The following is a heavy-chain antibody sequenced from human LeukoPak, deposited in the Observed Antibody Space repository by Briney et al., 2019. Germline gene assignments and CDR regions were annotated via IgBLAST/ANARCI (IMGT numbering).Heavy chain of an antibody. CDR2: ISGSGGST. V-gene: IGHV3-23*01. CDR1: GFTFSSYA. Sequence: PGGSLRLSCAASGFTFSSYAMSWVRQAPGKGLKWVSAISGSGGSTYYADSVKGRFTISRDNSKNTLYLQMNSLRAEDTAVYYCAKAPVGYSSGWYDYWGQGTLVTVSS. CDR3: AKAPVGYSSGWYDY. J-gene: IGHJ4*02. D-gene: IGHD6-19*01.